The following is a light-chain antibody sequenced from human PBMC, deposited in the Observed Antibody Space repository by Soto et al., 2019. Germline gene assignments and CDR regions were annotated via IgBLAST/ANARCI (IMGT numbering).Light chain of an antibody. CDR1: GSSIGAGYD. V-gene: IGLV1-40*01. Sequence: QSVLTQPPSVSGAPGQRIIIPCTGSGSSIGAGYDVNWYQHVPGTPPKLLIFGDNNRPSGVPDRFSASKAGTSASLAITGLQHDDEAEYYCQSYDTSMSGLNWVFGGGTKVTVL. CDR3: QSYDTSMSGLNWV. CDR2: GDN. J-gene: IGLJ3*02.